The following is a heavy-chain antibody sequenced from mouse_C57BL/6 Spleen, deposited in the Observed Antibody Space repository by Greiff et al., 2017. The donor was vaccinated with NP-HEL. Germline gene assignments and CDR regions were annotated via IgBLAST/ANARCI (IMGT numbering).Heavy chain of an antibody. V-gene: IGHV5-16*01. CDR3: ARGYDYDADYYAMDY. J-gene: IGHJ4*01. Sequence: EVKLMESEGGLVQPGSSMKLSCTASGFTFSDYYMAWVRQVPEKGLEWVANINYDGSSTYYLDSLKSRFIISRDNAKNILYLQMSSLKSEDTATYYCARGYDYDADYYAMDYWGQGTSVTVSS. CDR2: INYDGSST. D-gene: IGHD2-4*01. CDR1: GFTFSDYY.